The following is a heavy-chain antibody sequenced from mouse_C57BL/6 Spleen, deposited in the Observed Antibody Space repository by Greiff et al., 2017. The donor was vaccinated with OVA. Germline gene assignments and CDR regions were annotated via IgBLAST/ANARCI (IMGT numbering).Heavy chain of an antibody. CDR3: ARSAPIGYGYVYYAMDY. V-gene: IGHV3-8*01. J-gene: IGHJ4*01. D-gene: IGHD2-2*01. CDR1: GYSITSDY. CDR2: ISYNGST. Sequence: DVQLQESGPGLAKPSQTLSLTCSVTGYSITSDYWNWIRKFPGNKLEYMGYISYNGSTYYNPSLKSRLSITRDTSKNQYYLQLSSVTTEDTATYYCARSAPIGYGYVYYAMDYWGQGTSVTVSS.